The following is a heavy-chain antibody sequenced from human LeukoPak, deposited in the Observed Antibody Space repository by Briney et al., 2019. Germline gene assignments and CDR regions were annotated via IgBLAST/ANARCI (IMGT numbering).Heavy chain of an antibody. V-gene: IGHV4-59*03. D-gene: IGHD2-8*02. CDR1: GASISPHY. CDR2: IYYSGST. Sequence: SETLSLNCTVSGASISPHYWSWIRQPPGKGLEWIGYIYYSGSTNYNPSLKSRVTISLDTSKNQISLKLNSVTAADTAVYYCARGRGTGVSDYWGQGTLVTVSS. J-gene: IGHJ4*02. CDR3: ARGRGTGVSDY.